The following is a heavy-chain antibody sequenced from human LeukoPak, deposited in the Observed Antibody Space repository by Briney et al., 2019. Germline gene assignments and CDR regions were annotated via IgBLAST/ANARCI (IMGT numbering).Heavy chain of an antibody. D-gene: IGHD1-26*01. Sequence: GGSLSLSCEASGLTFNKYGVSWVRQAPGKGLEWVSNISGSGGGTHYASSVKDRAAISRDNSKNTVYLQINGLRAEDTAVYFCVKWDENYYSMDVWGRGTTVTVSS. CDR3: VKWDENYYSMDV. CDR1: GLTFNKYG. J-gene: IGHJ6*03. CDR2: ISGSGGGT. V-gene: IGHV3-23*01.